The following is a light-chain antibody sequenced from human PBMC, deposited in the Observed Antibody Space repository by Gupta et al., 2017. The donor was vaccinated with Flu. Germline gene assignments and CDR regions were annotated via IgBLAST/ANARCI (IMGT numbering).Light chain of an antibody. CDR2: AAS. J-gene: IGKJ4*01. Sequence: IQLTHSPSSLSASVGDRVTITCRASQSISSYLNWYQQKPGKAPNLLIYAASSLQSGVPSRFSGSGSGTDFTLTINSLQPEDFATYFCQQSYSTPEAFGGGTKVEIK. CDR1: QSISSY. CDR3: QQSYSTPEA. V-gene: IGKV1-39*01.